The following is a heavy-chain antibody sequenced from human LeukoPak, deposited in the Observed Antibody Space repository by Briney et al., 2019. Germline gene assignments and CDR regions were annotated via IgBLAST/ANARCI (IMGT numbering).Heavy chain of an antibody. V-gene: IGHV3-74*01. CDR3: ARESVTDISRQSDAFDI. J-gene: IGHJ3*02. CDR2: IKSDGSST. CDR1: GFTFSSCW. D-gene: IGHD2-21*02. Sequence: GGSLRLSCAASGFTFSSCWMHWVRQAPEKGLVWVSRIKSDGSSTSYAESVKGRFTISRDNAKNTLYLQMNNLRVEDTAVYYCARESVTDISRQSDAFDIWGQGTMVTVS.